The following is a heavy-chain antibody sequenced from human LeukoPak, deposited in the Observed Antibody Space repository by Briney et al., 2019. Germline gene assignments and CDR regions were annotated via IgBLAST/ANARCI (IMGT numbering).Heavy chain of an antibody. CDR3: ARAPPGGYCSSTSCYLGYYYYYYMDV. J-gene: IGHJ6*03. D-gene: IGHD2-2*01. V-gene: IGHV4-59*01. CDR2: IYYSGST. CDR1: GGSISSYY. Sequence: SETLSLTCTVSGGSISSYYWSWIRQPPGKGLEWIGYIYYSGSTNYNPSLKSRVTISVDTSKNQFSLKLSSVTAADTAVYYCARAPPGGYCSSTSCYLGYYYYYYMDVWGKGTTVTVSS.